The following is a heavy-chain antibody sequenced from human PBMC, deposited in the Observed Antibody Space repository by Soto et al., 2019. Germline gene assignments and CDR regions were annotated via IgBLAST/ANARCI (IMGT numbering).Heavy chain of an antibody. V-gene: IGHV3-33*01. Sequence: QVQLVESGGGVVQPGRSLRLSCAASGFTFSSYGMHWVRQAPGKGLEWVAVIWYDGSNKYYADSVKGRFTISRDNSKNPLYRQMNSLRAEDTAVYYCARDRDDTYGMDVWGQGTTVTVSS. J-gene: IGHJ6*02. D-gene: IGHD3-9*01. CDR1: GFTFSSYG. CDR3: ARDRDDTYGMDV. CDR2: IWYDGSNK.